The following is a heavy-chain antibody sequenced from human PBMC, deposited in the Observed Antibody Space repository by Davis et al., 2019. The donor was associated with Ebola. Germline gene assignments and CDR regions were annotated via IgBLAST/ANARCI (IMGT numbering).Heavy chain of an antibody. J-gene: IGHJ4*02. CDR1: GFTFSDYY. D-gene: IGHD3-22*01. V-gene: IGHV3-11*06. CDR2: ISSSSSYT. CDR3: ARVGGKVYYDSSGYALDY. Sequence: GGSLRLSCAASGFTFSDYYMSWIRQAPGKGLEWVSYISSSSSYTNYADSVKGRFTISRDNAKNSLYLQMNSLRAEDTAVYYCARVGGKVYYDSSGYALDYWGQGTLVTVSS.